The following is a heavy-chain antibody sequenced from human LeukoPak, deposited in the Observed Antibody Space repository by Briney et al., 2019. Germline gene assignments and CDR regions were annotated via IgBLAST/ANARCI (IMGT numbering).Heavy chain of an antibody. J-gene: IGHJ5*02. CDR2: IYYSGSP. Sequence: PSETLSLTCTVSGGSISSYYWSWIRQPPGKGLEWVGYIYYSGSPNYNPSLKSRVTISVDTSKNQFSLKLSSVTAADTAVYYCARDSGTYYYDSSGYYNNWFDPWGQGTLVTVSS. CDR1: GGSISSYY. V-gene: IGHV4-59*01. CDR3: ARDSGTYYYDSSGYYNNWFDP. D-gene: IGHD3-22*01.